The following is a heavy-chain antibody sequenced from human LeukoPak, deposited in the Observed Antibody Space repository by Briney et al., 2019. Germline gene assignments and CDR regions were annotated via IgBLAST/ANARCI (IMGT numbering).Heavy chain of an antibody. Sequence: GGSLRLSCAASGFTFSDYYMSWIRQAPGKGLEWVSYISSSGSTIYYADSVKGRFTISRDNAKNSLFLQMNSLRAEDTAVYYCARDHCSTTSCMGFDPWGQGTLVTVSS. D-gene: IGHD2-2*01. CDR1: GFTFSDYY. CDR2: ISSSGSTI. CDR3: ARDHCSTTSCMGFDP. V-gene: IGHV3-11*04. J-gene: IGHJ5*02.